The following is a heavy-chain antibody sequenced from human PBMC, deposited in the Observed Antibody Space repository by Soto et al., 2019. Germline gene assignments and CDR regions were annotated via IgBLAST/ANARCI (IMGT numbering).Heavy chain of an antibody. D-gene: IGHD6-13*01. CDR2: LYPSGST. Sequence: QVQVKESGPRLVKPSATLSLTCTVSGGSISNYYWSWIRQPAGKGLEWIGRLYPSGSTNYNPSLKSRVTMSVDTSKNQFSLRLSSVTAADTAVYYCARDYSSNWYSDLWGQGTLVTVSS. CDR1: GGSISNYY. J-gene: IGHJ4*02. V-gene: IGHV4-4*07. CDR3: ARDYSSNWYSDL.